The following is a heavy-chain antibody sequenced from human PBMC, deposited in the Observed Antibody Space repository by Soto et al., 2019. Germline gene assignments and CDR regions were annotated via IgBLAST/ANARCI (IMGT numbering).Heavy chain of an antibody. D-gene: IGHD6-13*01. V-gene: IGHV3-30*18. J-gene: IGHJ6*02. CDR3: AKDTRTSSWYVYYYYGMDV. CDR1: GFTFSSYG. CDR2: ISYDGSNK. Sequence: LRLSCAASGFTFSSYGMHWVRQAPGKGLEWVAVISYDGSNKYYADSAKGRFTISRDNSKNTLYLQMNSLRAEDTAVYYCAKDTRTSSWYVYYYYGMDVWGQGTTVTVSS.